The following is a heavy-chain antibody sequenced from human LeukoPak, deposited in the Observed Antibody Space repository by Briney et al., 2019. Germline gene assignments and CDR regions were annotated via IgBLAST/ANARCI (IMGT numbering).Heavy chain of an antibody. CDR3: ARGLTTLHANNWFDP. Sequence: PSETLSLTCAVYGGSFSGYYWSWIRQPPGKGLEWIGEINHSGSTNYNPSIKSRVTISVDTSKNQFSLKLSSVTAADTAVYYCARGLTTLHANNWFDPWGQGTLVTVSS. J-gene: IGHJ5*02. CDR2: INHSGST. D-gene: IGHD2/OR15-2a*01. CDR1: GGSFSGYY. V-gene: IGHV4-34*01.